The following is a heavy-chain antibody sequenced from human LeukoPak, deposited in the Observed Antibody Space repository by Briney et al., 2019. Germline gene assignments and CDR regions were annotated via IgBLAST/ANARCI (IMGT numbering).Heavy chain of an antibody. CDR1: GGSISSYY. D-gene: IGHD3-22*01. CDR3: ARQPDYYDSSGYYYWYFDL. CDR2: IYYSGST. V-gene: IGHV4-59*08. Sequence: SETLSLTCTVSGGSISSYYWSWIRQPPGKVLEWIGYIYYSGSTNYNPSLKSRVTISVDTSKNQFSLKLSSVTAADTAVYYCARQPDYYDSSGYYYWYFDLWGRGTLVTVSS. J-gene: IGHJ2*01.